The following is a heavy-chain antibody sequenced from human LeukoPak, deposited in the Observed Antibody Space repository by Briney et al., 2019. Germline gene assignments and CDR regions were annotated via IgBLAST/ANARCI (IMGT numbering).Heavy chain of an antibody. V-gene: IGHV1-18*01. CDR2: ISAYNGNT. D-gene: IGHD1-26*01. J-gene: IGHJ4*02. CDR1: GYTFTSYG. CDR3: ASTSMEVGATQFDY. Sequence: ASVKVSCKASGYTFTSYGISWVRQAPGQGLEWMGWISAYNGNTNYAQKLQGRVTMTTDTSTNTAYMELRSLRSDDTAVYFCASTSMEVGATQFDYWGQGTPVTVSS.